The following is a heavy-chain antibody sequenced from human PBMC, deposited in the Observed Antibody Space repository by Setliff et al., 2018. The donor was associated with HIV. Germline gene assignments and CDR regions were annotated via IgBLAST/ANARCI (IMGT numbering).Heavy chain of an antibody. Sequence: SETLSLTCTVSGGSISSYYWSWIRQPAGKGLEWIGRIFSSGSTYYNPSLKSRVTISVDKSKNQFSLKLSSVTAAATAVYYCARDQGYSSFNWFDPWGQGTLVTVSS. CDR3: ARDQGYSSFNWFDP. CDR2: IFSSGST. D-gene: IGHD6-13*01. CDR1: GGSISSYY. J-gene: IGHJ5*02. V-gene: IGHV4-4*07.